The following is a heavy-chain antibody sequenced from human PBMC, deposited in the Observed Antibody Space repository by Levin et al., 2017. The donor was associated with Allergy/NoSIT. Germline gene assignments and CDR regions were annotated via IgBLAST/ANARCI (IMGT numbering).Heavy chain of an antibody. J-gene: IGHJ4*02. CDR3: ARDIPPYYDFWSGYWSTPFDY. CDR2: INAGNGNT. CDR1: GYTFTSYA. Sequence: ASVKVSCKASGYTFTSYAMHWVRQAPGQRLEWMGWINAGNGNTKYSQKFQGRVTITRDTSASTAYMELSSLRSEDTAVYYCARDIPPYYDFWSGYWSTPFDYWGQGTLVTVSS. V-gene: IGHV1-3*01. D-gene: IGHD3-3*01.